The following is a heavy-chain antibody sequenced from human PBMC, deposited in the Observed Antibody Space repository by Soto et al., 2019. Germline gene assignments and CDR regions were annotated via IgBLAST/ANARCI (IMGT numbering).Heavy chain of an antibody. CDR2: IIPILGIA. D-gene: IGHD2-2*01. CDR3: ARELDCSSTSCLRPNFFDP. Sequence: GASVKVSCKASGGTFSSYTISWVRQAPGQGLEWMGRIIPILGIANYAQKFQGRVTITADKSTSTAYMELSSLRSEDTAVYYCARELDCSSTSCLRPNFFDPWGQGTLVTVSS. V-gene: IGHV1-69*04. J-gene: IGHJ5*02. CDR1: GGTFSSYT.